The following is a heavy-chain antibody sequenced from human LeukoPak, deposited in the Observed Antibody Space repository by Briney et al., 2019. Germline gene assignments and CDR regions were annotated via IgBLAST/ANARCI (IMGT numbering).Heavy chain of an antibody. V-gene: IGHV1-8*01. CDR2: MNPNSGNT. CDR3: ARGVAVAGQYYFDY. D-gene: IGHD6-19*01. J-gene: IGHJ4*02. CDR1: GYTFTSYD. Sequence: ASVKVSCKASGYTFTSYDINWVRQAPGQGLEWMGWMNPNSGNTGYAQKFQGRVTMTRNTSISTAYMELSSLRSEDTAVYYCARGVAVAGQYYFDYWGQGTLVTVSS.